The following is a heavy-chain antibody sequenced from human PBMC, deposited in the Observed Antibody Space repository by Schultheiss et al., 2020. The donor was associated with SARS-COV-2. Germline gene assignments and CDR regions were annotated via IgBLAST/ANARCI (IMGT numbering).Heavy chain of an antibody. CDR3: AREGSGELSLEGP. Sequence: GGSLRLSCAASGFTFSSYAMHWVRQAPGKGLEWVAVISYDGSNKYYADSVKGRFTISRDNSKNTLYLQMNSLRAEDTAVYYCAREGSGELSLEGPWGQGTLVTVSS. CDR1: GFTFSSYA. V-gene: IGHV3-30*01. D-gene: IGHD3-16*02. J-gene: IGHJ4*02. CDR2: ISYDGSNK.